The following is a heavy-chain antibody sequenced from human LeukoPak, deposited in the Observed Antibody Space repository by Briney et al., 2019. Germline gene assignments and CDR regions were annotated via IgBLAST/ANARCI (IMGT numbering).Heavy chain of an antibody. CDR1: GGTFSSYA. Sequence: SVKVSCKASGGTFSSYAISWVRQSPGQGLEWMGRIIPILGIANYAQKFQGRVTITADKSTSTAYMELSSLRSEDTAVYYCARVRRYFYYGMDVWGQGTTVTVSS. CDR2: IIPILGIA. J-gene: IGHJ6*02. V-gene: IGHV1-69*04. CDR3: ARVRRYFYYGMDV.